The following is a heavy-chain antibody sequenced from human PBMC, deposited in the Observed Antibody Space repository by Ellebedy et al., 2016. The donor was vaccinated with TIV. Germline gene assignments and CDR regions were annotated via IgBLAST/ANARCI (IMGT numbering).Heavy chain of an antibody. CDR2: INQDGSEK. CDR1: GFTFTTFW. J-gene: IGHJ6*01. Sequence: PGGSLRLSCEASGFTFTTFWILWVIQSPGNGLEWVGNINQDGSEKCYGDSVKGRFTISSDNAKNSVYLPMNSMRAEDTAVYYCARGLGNLFQTATHRTSRYYYYGMAGWGQGTKGTVSS. D-gene: IGHD3-16*01. V-gene: IGHV3-7*01. CDR3: ARGLGNLFQTATHRTSRYYYYGMAG.